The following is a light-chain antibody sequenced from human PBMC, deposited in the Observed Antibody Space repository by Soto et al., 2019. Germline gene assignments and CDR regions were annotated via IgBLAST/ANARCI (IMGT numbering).Light chain of an antibody. Sequence: EIVLTQSPVTLSVSPGESATLSCRASQGVRNNLAWYQQRPGQAPRLLIYGASTRAAGIPARFSGSGSETEFTLTIRSLQSEDFAVYYCQQYGSSVTFGKGTRLEI. CDR3: QQYGSSVT. CDR1: QGVRNN. J-gene: IGKJ5*01. V-gene: IGKV3-15*01. CDR2: GAS.